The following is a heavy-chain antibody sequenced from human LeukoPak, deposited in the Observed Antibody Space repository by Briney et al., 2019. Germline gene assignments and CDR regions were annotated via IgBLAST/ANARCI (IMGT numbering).Heavy chain of an antibody. J-gene: IGHJ4*02. CDR1: GGSFSGYY. Sequence: SETLSLTCAVYGGSFSGYYRSWIRQPPGKGLEWIGEINHSGSTNYNPSLKSRVTISVDTSKNQFSLKLSSVTAADTAVYYCARGSVVVVAATVFDYWGQGTLVTVSS. V-gene: IGHV4-34*01. CDR3: ARGSVVVVAATVFDY. D-gene: IGHD2-15*01. CDR2: INHSGST.